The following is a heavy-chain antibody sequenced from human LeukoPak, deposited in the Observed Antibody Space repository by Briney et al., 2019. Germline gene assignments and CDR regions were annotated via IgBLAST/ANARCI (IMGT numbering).Heavy chain of an antibody. Sequence: GGSLRLSCAASGFTFSSYWMSWVRQAPGKGLEWVANIKQDGSEKYYVDSVKGRFTISRDNAKNSLYLQMNSLRAEDTAVYYCARVVTTSIDYYYYYMDVWGKRTTVTVSS. CDR1: GFTFSSYW. CDR2: IKQDGSEK. CDR3: ARVVTTSIDYYYYYMDV. J-gene: IGHJ6*03. D-gene: IGHD4-17*01. V-gene: IGHV3-7*01.